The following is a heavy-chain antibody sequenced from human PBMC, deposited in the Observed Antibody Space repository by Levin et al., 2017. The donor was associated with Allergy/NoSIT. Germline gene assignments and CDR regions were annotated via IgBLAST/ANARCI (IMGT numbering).Heavy chain of an antibody. J-gene: IGHJ4*02. V-gene: IGHV4-34*01. CDR1: GGSFSGYY. D-gene: IGHD5-12*01. CDR3: ARGRTRRGYSGYDDY. Sequence: ESLKISCAVYGGSFSGYYWSWIRQPPGKGLEWIGEINHSGSTNYNPSLKSRVTISVDTSKNQFSLKLSSVTAADTAVYYCARGRTRRGYSGYDDYWGQGTLVTVSS. CDR2: INHSGST.